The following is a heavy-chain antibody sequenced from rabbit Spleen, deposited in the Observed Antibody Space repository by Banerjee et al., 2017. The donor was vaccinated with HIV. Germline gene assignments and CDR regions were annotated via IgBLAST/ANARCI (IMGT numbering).Heavy chain of an antibody. CDR3: ARENSGDDDMDL. CDR2: IYAARGTT. D-gene: IGHD1-1*01. Sequence: APGKGLEWIGIIYAARGTTDYASWVNGRFTISSDNAQTTVDLKMTSLTAADTATYFCARENSGDDDMDLWGPGTLVTVS. V-gene: IGHV1S7*01. J-gene: IGHJ4*01.